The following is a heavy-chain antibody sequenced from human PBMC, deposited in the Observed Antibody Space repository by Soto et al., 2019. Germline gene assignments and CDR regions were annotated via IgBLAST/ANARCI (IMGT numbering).Heavy chain of an antibody. CDR1: GGSISSGGYS. V-gene: IGHV4-30-2*02. CDR2: IYHSGST. CDR3: ARKQIYDSSGYYDAFDI. Sequence: SETLSLTCAVSGGSISSGGYSWSWIRQPPGKGLEWIGYIYHSGSTYYNPSLKSRVTISVDTSKNQFSLKLRSVTAADTAVYYCARKQIYDSSGYYDAFDIWGKGTMVTVSS. J-gene: IGHJ3*02. D-gene: IGHD3-22*01.